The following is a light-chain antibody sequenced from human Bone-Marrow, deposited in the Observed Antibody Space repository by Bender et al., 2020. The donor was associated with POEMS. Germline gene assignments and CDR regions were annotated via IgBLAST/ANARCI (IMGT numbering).Light chain of an antibody. Sequence: SYELTQPSSVSVSPGQTATITCSGEILAKKYARWLQQKPDQAPVVVISRDSDRPSGIPMRISGSSSGTTVTLTISGAQVDDEADYYCYSAADNTLVFGGGTSLTVL. J-gene: IGLJ2*01. CDR2: RDS. CDR3: YSAADNTLV. CDR1: ILAKKY. V-gene: IGLV3-27*01.